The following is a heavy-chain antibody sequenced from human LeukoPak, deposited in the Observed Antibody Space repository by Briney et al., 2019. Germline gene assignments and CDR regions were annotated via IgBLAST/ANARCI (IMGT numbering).Heavy chain of an antibody. CDR3: ARRSDWFDP. CDR1: GGSISSYY. J-gene: IGHJ5*02. CDR2: IYYSGST. V-gene: IGHV4-59*08. Sequence: PSETLSLTCTVSGGSISSYYWSWIRQPPGKGLEWIANIYYSGSTNYNPSLKSRVTISLDTSKNQFSLKLTSVTAADTAVYYCARRSDWFDPWGQGTLVTVSS.